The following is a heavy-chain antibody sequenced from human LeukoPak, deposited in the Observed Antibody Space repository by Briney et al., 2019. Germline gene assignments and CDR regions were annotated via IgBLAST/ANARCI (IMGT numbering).Heavy chain of an antibody. CDR2: ISSSGSTI. Sequence: GGSLRLSCAASGFTFSSYEMNWVRQAPGKGLEWVSYISSSGSTIYYADSVKGRYTISRDNAKNSLYLQMNSLRAEDTAVYYCASIGVVISTYYYYGMDVWGQGTTVTVSS. D-gene: IGHD3-3*01. CDR1: GFTFSSYE. V-gene: IGHV3-48*03. J-gene: IGHJ6*02. CDR3: ASIGVVISTYYYYGMDV.